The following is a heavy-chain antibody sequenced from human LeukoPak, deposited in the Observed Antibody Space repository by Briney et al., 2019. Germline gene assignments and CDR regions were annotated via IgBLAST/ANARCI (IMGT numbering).Heavy chain of an antibody. V-gene: IGHV3-23*01. CDR2: TVGSRPDT. J-gene: IGHJ6*03. CDR3: ARERAYYYGSGSSGYYMDV. D-gene: IGHD3-10*01. CDR1: GFTFTNYA. Sequence: QAGGSLRLSCAASGFTFTNYAMSWVRQTPGKGLEWVSATVGSRPDTYHADSVKGRFTISRDNSKNTLYLQMNSLRAEDTAVYYCARERAYYYGSGSSGYYMDVWGKGTTVTVSS.